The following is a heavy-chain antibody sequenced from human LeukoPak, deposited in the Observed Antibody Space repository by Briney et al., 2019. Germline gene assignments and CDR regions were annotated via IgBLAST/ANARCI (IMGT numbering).Heavy chain of an antibody. Sequence: PGGSLRLSCAASGFTFSSYEMNWVRQAPGKGLEWVSYISSSGSTIYYADSVKGRFTISRDNAKNSLYLQMNSLRAEDTAVYYCAREYFDWSHDAFDIWGRGTMVTVSS. V-gene: IGHV3-48*03. CDR1: GFTFSSYE. CDR3: AREYFDWSHDAFDI. D-gene: IGHD3-9*01. J-gene: IGHJ3*02. CDR2: ISSSGSTI.